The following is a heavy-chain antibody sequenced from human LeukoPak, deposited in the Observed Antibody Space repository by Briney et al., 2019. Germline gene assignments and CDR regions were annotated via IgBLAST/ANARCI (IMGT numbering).Heavy chain of an antibody. Sequence: ASVTVSCKASGYTFTGYYMHWVRQAPGQGLEWMGWINPNSGGTNDAQKFQGRVTITRDTSISTAYMEMSRLRSDDTAVYYCARDRDGYNLDYWSQGTLVTVSS. CDR2: INPNSGGT. D-gene: IGHD5-24*01. CDR3: ARDRDGYNLDY. V-gene: IGHV1-2*02. J-gene: IGHJ4*01. CDR1: GYTFTGYY.